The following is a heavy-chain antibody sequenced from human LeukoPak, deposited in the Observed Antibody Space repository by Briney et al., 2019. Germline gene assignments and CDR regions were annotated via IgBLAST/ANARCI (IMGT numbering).Heavy chain of an antibody. J-gene: IGHJ4*02. D-gene: IGHD6-6*01. CDR3: ARGGASRPDY. CDR1: GFTFDDYA. V-gene: IGHV3-48*04. CDR2: ISSSRSTI. Sequence: GRSLRLSCAASGFTFDDYAMHWVRQAPGKGLEWVAYISSSRSTINYADSVKGRFTVTRDNAALYLQMNSLRAEDTAVYYCARGGASRPDYWGQGARVIVSS.